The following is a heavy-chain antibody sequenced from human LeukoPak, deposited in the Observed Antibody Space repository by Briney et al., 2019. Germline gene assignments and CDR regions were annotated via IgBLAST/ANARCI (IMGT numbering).Heavy chain of an antibody. D-gene: IGHD6-13*01. V-gene: IGHV1-2*02. CDR1: GYTFTSHG. J-gene: IGHJ6*03. CDR3: AKAAAGSQHSYYYYYYLDV. Sequence: ASVKVSCKASGYTFTSHGISWVRQAPGQGLEWMGWINPNSGGTNYAQKFQGRVTMTRDTSISTAYVELSRLRSDDTAVYYCAKAAAGSQHSYYYYYYLDVWGTGTTVTISS. CDR2: INPNSGGT.